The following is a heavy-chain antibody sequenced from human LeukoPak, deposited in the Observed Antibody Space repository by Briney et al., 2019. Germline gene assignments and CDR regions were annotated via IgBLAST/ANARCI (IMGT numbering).Heavy chain of an antibody. CDR2: ISGSGSST. D-gene: IGHD2-2*01. J-gene: IGHJ5*02. Sequence: GGSLRLSCAASGFTFSSYAMSWVRQAPGKGLEWVSAISGSGSSTYYTDSVKGRFTISRDNSKNTLYLQMSSLRAEDTAVYYCAKEPREYCSSTSCPNWIDPWGQGTLVTVSS. CDR1: GFTFSSYA. CDR3: AKEPREYCSSTSCPNWIDP. V-gene: IGHV3-23*01.